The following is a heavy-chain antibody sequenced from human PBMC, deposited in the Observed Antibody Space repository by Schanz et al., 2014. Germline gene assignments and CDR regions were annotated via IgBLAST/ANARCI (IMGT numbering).Heavy chain of an antibody. Sequence: QVQLVQSGAEVKKPGASVKVSCKTSGYTFTNFYLHWVRQAPGQGLEWMGWINPNSGTTNYAQKFQGWVTMTRDTSISTAYMELSRLRSEDTAVYYCARGRGCTGGSCYSWFDLWGQGTLVTVAS. J-gene: IGHJ5*02. CDR1: GYTFTNFY. V-gene: IGHV1-2*04. CDR2: INPNSGTT. CDR3: ARGRGCTGGSCYSWFDL. D-gene: IGHD2-15*01.